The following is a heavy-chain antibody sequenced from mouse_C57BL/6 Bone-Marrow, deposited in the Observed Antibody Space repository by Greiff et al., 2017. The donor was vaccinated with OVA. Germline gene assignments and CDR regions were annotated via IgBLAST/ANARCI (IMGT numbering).Heavy chain of an antibody. CDR3: ARQDGSSYGWYFDV. D-gene: IGHD1-1*01. Sequence: EVKLMESGGDLVKPGGSLKLSCAASGFTFSSYGMSWVRQTPDKRLEWVATISSGGSYTYYPDSVKGRFTIYSDNAKNTLYLQMSSLKSEDTAMYYCARQDGSSYGWYFDVWGTGTTVTVSS. CDR1: GFTFSSYG. V-gene: IGHV5-6*01. J-gene: IGHJ1*03. CDR2: ISSGGSYT.